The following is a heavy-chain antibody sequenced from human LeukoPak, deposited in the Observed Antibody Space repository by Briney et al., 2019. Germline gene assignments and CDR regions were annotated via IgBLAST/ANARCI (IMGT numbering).Heavy chain of an antibody. CDR3: ARDPPHYDFWSGYLDRGAFDI. CDR2: IWYDGSNK. CDR1: GFTFSSYG. J-gene: IGHJ3*02. Sequence: RGRSLRLSCAASGFTFSSYGMHWVRQAPGKGPEWVAVIWYDGSNKYYADSVKGRFTISRDNSKNTLYLQMNSLRAEDTAVYYCARDPPHYDFWSGYLDRGAFDIWGQGTLVTVSS. D-gene: IGHD3-3*01. V-gene: IGHV3-33*01.